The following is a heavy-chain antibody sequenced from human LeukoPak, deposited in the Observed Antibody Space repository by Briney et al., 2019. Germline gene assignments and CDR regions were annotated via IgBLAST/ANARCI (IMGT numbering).Heavy chain of an antibody. CDR2: TFYRSKWYN. J-gene: IGHJ4*02. Sequence: SQTLSLTCAISGDSVSSNSAAWNWIRQSPSRGLEWLGRTFYRSKWYNDYAVSLKSRITINPDTSKNQFSLQLNSVTPGDTAVYYCARDVTTPAYFDSWGQGTLVTVSS. D-gene: IGHD1-1*01. V-gene: IGHV6-1*01. CDR1: GDSVSSNSAA. CDR3: ARDVTTPAYFDS.